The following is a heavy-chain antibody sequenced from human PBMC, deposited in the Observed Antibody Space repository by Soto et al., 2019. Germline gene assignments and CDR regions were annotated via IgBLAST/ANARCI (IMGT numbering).Heavy chain of an antibody. CDR1: GFTFSSYA. CDR3: AKARGITIFGVVPPLFDY. D-gene: IGHD3-3*01. J-gene: IGHJ4*02. V-gene: IGHV3-23*01. CDR2: ISGSGGST. Sequence: WGSLRLSCAASGFTFSSYAMSWVRQAPGKGLEWVSAISGSGGSTYYADSVKGRFTISRDNSKNTLYLQMNSLRAEDTAVYYCAKARGITIFGVVPPLFDYWGQGTLVTVSS.